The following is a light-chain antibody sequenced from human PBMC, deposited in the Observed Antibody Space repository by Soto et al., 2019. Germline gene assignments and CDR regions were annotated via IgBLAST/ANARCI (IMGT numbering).Light chain of an antibody. CDR3: QQFNSYPLT. J-gene: IGKJ5*01. CDR2: DVS. CDR1: QDIRGD. Sequence: AIQVTQSPSSLSASVGDRVTITCRASQDIRGDLAWYQQKPGKAPKRLIYDVSTLENEVPSRFSGSSSGTQFTLTISSLQPEDFGTYYCQQFNSYPLTFGHGTRLEIK. V-gene: IGKV1-13*02.